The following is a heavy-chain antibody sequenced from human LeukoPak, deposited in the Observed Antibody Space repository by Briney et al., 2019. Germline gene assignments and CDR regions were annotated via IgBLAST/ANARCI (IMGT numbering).Heavy chain of an antibody. CDR1: GGTFSSYA. J-gene: IGHJ2*01. CDR3: ARVLWLQYWYFDL. Sequence: GASVKVSCTASGGTFSSYAISWVRQAPGQGLEWMGGIIPIFGTANYAQKFQGRVTITTDESTSTAYMELSSLRSEDTAVYYCARVLWLQYWYFDLWGRGTLVTVSS. CDR2: IIPIFGTA. V-gene: IGHV1-69*05. D-gene: IGHD5-18*01.